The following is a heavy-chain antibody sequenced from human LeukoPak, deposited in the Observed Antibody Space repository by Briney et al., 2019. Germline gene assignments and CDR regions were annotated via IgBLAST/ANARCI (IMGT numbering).Heavy chain of an antibody. CDR1: GFTFSTYW. V-gene: IGHV3-74*01. CDR2: INSEETVA. D-gene: IGHD1-26*01. Sequence: PGGSLRLPCAASGFTFSTYWMHWVRQAPGKGLVWVSRINSEETVANYADSVRGRFTISRDNAKNTLYLQMNSLGAEDTAVYYCARESTVGPIQADALDIWGQGTMVTVSS. J-gene: IGHJ3*02. CDR3: ARESTVGPIQADALDI.